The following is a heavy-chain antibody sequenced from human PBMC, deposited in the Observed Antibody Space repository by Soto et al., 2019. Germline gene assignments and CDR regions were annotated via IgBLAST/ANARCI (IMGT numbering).Heavy chain of an antibody. V-gene: IGHV3-30-3*01. J-gene: IGHJ4*02. CDR2: MSYDGTTK. CDR3: AREVLWSRYFDY. CDR1: GFIFSNYV. Sequence: QVRLVESGGGVVQPGRSLRLSCAASGFIFSNYVMYWVRQAPGKGLEWVAFMSYDGTTKYYADSVKGRFTISRDNSKNTLYLQMNSLRPEDTAVYYCAREVLWSRYFDYWGQGTLVTVS. D-gene: IGHD3-10*01.